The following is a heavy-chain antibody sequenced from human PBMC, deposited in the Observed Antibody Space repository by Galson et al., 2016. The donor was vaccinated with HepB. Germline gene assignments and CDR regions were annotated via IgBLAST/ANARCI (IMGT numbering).Heavy chain of an antibody. V-gene: IGHV1-18*01. CDR1: GYTFTSYS. J-gene: IGHJ4*02. D-gene: IGHD3-22*01. Sequence: QSGADVKKPGASVKVSCKASGYTFTSYSISWVRQAPGQGLEWMGWITDYNGNTNYAQKLQGRVTMTTDKSTSTAYMELRSLRPDDTAVYYCARLGYDSSGYFPDFWGQGTLVTVSS. CDR2: ITDYNGNT. CDR3: ARLGYDSSGYFPDF.